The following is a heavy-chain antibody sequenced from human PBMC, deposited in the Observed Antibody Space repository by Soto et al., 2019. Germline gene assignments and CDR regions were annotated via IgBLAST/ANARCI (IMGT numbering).Heavy chain of an antibody. CDR1: GGSINDYF. CDR2: IYYSGSS. CDR3: ARDYGSYSAGFDS. V-gene: IGHV4-59*01. Sequence: NPSETLSLTCTVSGGSINDYFWSWIRHPPGKGLEWIGYIYYSGSSNYNPSLRSRVTISVDTSKNQFSLKLSSVTAADTAVYYCARDYGSYSAGFDSWGQGTLVTVSS. D-gene: IGHD1-26*01. J-gene: IGHJ4*02.